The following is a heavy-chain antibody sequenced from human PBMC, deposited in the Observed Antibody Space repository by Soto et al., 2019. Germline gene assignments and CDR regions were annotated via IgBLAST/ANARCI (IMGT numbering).Heavy chain of an antibody. CDR2: ISGKGGDT. D-gene: IGHD6-25*01. J-gene: IGHJ3*01. CDR3: VKDPGERLYRAFDV. CDR1: GFKFSSFD. Sequence: EAQLLESGGGLVQPGGSLRLSCAASGFKFSSFDMNWVRQTAGKGLEWVSTISGKGGDTYYADSVKGRFTISRDISKNKLYLQMNSLRVEDTAIYYCVKDPGERLYRAFDVWGQGTVVTVS. V-gene: IGHV3-23*01.